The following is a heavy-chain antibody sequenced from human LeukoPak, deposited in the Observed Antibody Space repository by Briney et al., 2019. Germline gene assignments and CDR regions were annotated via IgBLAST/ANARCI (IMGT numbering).Heavy chain of an antibody. Sequence: PSETLSLTCAVYGGSFSGYYWSWIRQPPGKGLEWIGEINHSGSTNYNPSLKSRVTISVDTSKNQFSLKLSSVTAADTAVYYCATKGGDCSSTSCYNWFDPWGQGTLVTVSS. CDR3: ATKGGDCSSTSCYNWFDP. D-gene: IGHD2-2*01. CDR2: INHSGST. J-gene: IGHJ5*02. CDR1: GGSFSGYY. V-gene: IGHV4-34*01.